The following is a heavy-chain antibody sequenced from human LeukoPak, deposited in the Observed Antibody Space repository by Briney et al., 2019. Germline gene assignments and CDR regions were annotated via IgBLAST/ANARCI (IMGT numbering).Heavy chain of an antibody. Sequence: PGGSLRLSCAASGFTFSTYGMHWVRQAPGRGLEWVAVIWFDGSNKYNADSVRGRFTISRDNSKNTLYLEMNSLRDEDTAVYYCAKGSDFWSGYDDYWGQGTLVTVSS. CDR3: AKGSDFWSGYDDY. V-gene: IGHV3-33*06. CDR2: IWFDGSNK. D-gene: IGHD3-3*01. CDR1: GFTFSTYG. J-gene: IGHJ4*02.